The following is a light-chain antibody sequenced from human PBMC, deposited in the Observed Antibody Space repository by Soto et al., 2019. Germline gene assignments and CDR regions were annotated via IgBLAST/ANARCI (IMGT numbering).Light chain of an antibody. Sequence: DIQMTQSPSSLSASVGDRVTITCRASQSISSYLNWYQQKPGKAHKLLIYAASSLQSGVPSRFSGSGSGTDFTLTIRTLQPEDFATYYCQQSYSTLITLGQGTRLEIK. CDR1: QSISSY. CDR3: QQSYSTLIT. CDR2: AAS. V-gene: IGKV1-39*01. J-gene: IGKJ5*01.